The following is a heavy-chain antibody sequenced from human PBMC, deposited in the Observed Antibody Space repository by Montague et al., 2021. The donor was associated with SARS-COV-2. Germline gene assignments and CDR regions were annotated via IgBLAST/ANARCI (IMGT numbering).Heavy chain of an antibody. CDR2: IYYSGTT. CDR1: GGSITRNYY. V-gene: IGHV4-39*01. D-gene: IGHD3-10*01. J-gene: IGHJ3*02. CDR3: ARPLVRGVPKAFDI. Sequence: SETLSLTCAVSGGSITRNYYCGWIRQPPGKGLEWVGNIYYSGTTFINPSLDSRVTISVDASKNQFSLNLTSVTAADTAVYYCARPLVRGVPKAFDIWGQGALVIVSS.